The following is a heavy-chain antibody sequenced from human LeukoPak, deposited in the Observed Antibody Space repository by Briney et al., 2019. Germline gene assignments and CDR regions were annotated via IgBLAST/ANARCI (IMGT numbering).Heavy chain of an antibody. J-gene: IGHJ5*02. CDR3: ARAHCSGGSCYGWFDP. V-gene: IGHV4-34*01. CDR1: GGSFSGYY. D-gene: IGHD2-15*01. CDR2: INHSGST. Sequence: SETLSLTCAVYGGSFSGYYWSWIRQPPGKGLEWIGEINHSGSTNYNPSLKSRVTISVDTSKNQFSLKLSSVTAADTAVYYCARAHCSGGSCYGWFDPWGQGTLVTVSS.